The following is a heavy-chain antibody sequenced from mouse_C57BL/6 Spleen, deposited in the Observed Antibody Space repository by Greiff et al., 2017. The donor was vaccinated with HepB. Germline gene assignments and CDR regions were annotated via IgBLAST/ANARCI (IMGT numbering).Heavy chain of an antibody. CDR1: GYSFTSYY. CDR2: IYPGSGNT. D-gene: IGHD2-3*01. CDR3: AREAGYYEAWFAY. Sequence: QVQLKQSGPELVKPGASVKISCKASGYSFTSYYIHWVKQRPGQGLEWIGWIYPGSGNTKYNEKFKGKATLTAATSSSTAYMQLSSLTSEDAAVYYCAREAGYYEAWFAYWGQGTLVTVSA. J-gene: IGHJ3*01. V-gene: IGHV1-66*01.